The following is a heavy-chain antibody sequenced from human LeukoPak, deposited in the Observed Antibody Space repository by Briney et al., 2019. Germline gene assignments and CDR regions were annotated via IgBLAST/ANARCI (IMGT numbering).Heavy chain of an antibody. CDR3: ARATTLAPPNYFYYGMDV. CDR2: IYSGDSDT. Sequence: GESLKIFCKGSGYSFTSYWIGWVRQMPGKGLEWMGIIYSGDSDTRYSPSFQGQVTISVDKSITTAYLQWSSLKASDTAMYYCARATTLAPPNYFYYGMDVWGQGTTVTVSS. D-gene: IGHD1-1*01. CDR1: GYSFTSYW. V-gene: IGHV5-51*01. J-gene: IGHJ6*02.